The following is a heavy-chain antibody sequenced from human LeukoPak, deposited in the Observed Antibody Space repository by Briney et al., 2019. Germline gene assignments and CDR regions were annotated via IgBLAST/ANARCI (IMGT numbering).Heavy chain of an antibody. Sequence: SGPELVKPTQTLTLTCTFSGFSLSTSGMRVSWIGQPTGKALVWLARIDWDDDKFYSTSLKTRLTISKDTSKNQVVLTMPNMDPVDTATYYCAREGSGWEFDYWGQGTLVTVSS. CDR1: GFSLSTSGMR. V-gene: IGHV2-70*04. D-gene: IGHD6-19*01. CDR2: IDWDDDK. J-gene: IGHJ4*02. CDR3: AREGSGWEFDY.